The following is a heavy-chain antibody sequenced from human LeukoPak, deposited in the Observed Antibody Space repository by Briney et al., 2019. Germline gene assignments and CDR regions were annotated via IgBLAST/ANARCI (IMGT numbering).Heavy chain of an antibody. Sequence: ASVKVSCKASGYTFTSYAMNWVRQAPGQGLEWMGWINTNTGNPAYAQGFTGRFVFSLDTSVSTAYLQISSLKAEDTAVYYCARAREELLWFGELSSYYYYMDVWGKGTTVTISS. D-gene: IGHD3-10*01. CDR3: ARAREELLWFGELSSYYYYMDV. V-gene: IGHV7-4-1*02. CDR2: INTNTGNP. CDR1: GYTFTSYA. J-gene: IGHJ6*03.